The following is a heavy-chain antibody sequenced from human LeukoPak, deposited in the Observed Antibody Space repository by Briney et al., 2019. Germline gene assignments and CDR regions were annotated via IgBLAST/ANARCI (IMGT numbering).Heavy chain of an antibody. Sequence: ASVKVSCKASGYTFTSYAMHWVRQAPGQRLEWMGWINAGNGNTKYSQEFQGRVTITRDTSASTAYMELSRLRSDDTAVYYCARGGLSLAAASVPYDYWGQGTLVTVSS. D-gene: IGHD6-13*01. CDR1: GYTFTSYA. V-gene: IGHV1-3*01. J-gene: IGHJ4*02. CDR3: ARGGLSLAAASVPYDY. CDR2: INAGNGNT.